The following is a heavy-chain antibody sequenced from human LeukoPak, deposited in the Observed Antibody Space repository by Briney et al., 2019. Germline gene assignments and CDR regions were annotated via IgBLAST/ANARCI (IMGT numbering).Heavy chain of an antibody. V-gene: IGHV3-74*01. Sequence: GGSLRLSCAASGFIFTKYWMHWVRQAPGKGLVWVSHVNSDGSAASYADSVKGRFTISRDNAKNTVYLHMNSLRVEDTAVYYCTSFYETNWGQGTLVTVSS. CDR3: TSFYETN. J-gene: IGHJ4*02. CDR1: GFIFTKYW. D-gene: IGHD2/OR15-2a*01. CDR2: VNSDGSAA.